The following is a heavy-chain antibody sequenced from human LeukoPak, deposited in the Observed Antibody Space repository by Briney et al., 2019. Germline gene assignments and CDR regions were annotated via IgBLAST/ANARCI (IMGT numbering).Heavy chain of an antibody. CDR2: ISYNSDTI. CDR1: GFTFDDYA. J-gene: IGHJ2*01. Sequence: GGSLRLSCAASGFTFDDYAMHWVRQAPGKGLEWVSGISYNSDTIAYADSVKGRFTISRDNAKNSLYLQMNSLRAEDTALCYCAKDYCGGDCYSGWYFDLWGRGTLVTVSS. CDR3: AKDYCGGDCYSGWYFDL. D-gene: IGHD2-21*02. V-gene: IGHV3-9*01.